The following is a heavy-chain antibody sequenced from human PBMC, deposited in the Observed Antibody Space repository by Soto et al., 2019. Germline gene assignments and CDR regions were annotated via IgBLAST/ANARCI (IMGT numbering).Heavy chain of an antibody. D-gene: IGHD3-3*01. Sequence: PSETLSLTCTVSGGSVSSGRYQWSWIRQSPGKGLEWIGYIYYTGTTNYNPSLKSRVTISVDTSKNQFSLKLTSVTAADTALYFCARLQFYDVLSGSVPMDVWGQGTSVTVSS. CDR3: ARLQFYDVLSGSVPMDV. J-gene: IGHJ6*02. CDR1: GGSVSSGRYQ. V-gene: IGHV4-61*01. CDR2: IYYTGTT.